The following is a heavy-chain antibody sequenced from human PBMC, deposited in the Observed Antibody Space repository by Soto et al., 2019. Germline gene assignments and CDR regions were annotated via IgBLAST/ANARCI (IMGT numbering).Heavy chain of an antibody. V-gene: IGHV4-61*01. CDR1: GGSASSGIYY. Sequence: SETLSLTSTVSGGSASSGIYYWSWIRQPPGKGLEWIGYIYYSGSTNYNPSLKSRVTISVDTSKNQFSLKLSSVTAADTAVYYCARGSAYFLWSGYRYYYMDVCGKGTTVTGSS. D-gene: IGHD3-3*01. J-gene: IGHJ6*03. CDR2: IYYSGST. CDR3: ARGSAYFLWSGYRYYYMDV.